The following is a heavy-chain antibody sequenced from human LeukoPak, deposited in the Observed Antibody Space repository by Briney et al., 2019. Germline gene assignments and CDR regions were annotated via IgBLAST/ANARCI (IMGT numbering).Heavy chain of an antibody. CDR2: IKQDASEK. Sequence: GGSLRLSCAVSGFTFSSYWMNWVRQAPGKGLEWVANIKQDASEKFYLDSVKGRFTIPRDNGKKSVYLQMNTLRVEDTAVYYCVGGSGYWGQGTLVFVSS. CDR1: GFTFSSYW. D-gene: IGHD3-10*01. V-gene: IGHV3-7*01. CDR3: VGGSGY. J-gene: IGHJ4*02.